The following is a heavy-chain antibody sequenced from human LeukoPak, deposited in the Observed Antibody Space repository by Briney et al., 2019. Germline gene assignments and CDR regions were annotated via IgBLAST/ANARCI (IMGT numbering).Heavy chain of an antibody. CDR2: IDGSVGST. V-gene: IGHV3-23*01. D-gene: IGHD3-22*01. J-gene: IGHJ4*02. CDR1: GFTFSSYA. CDR3: AKDHGDSAYYPVDY. Sequence: GGSLRLSCAASGFTFSSYAMSWVRQAPGKGLEWVSTIDGSVGSTYYANSVKGRLNISRDSSKNTLYLQMNSLRAEDTAIYYCAKDHGDSAYYPVDYWGQGTLVTVSS.